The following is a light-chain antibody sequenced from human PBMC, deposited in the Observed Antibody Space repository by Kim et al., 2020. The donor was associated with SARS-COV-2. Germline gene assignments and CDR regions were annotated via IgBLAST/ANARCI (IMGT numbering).Light chain of an antibody. CDR3: SAWDSSLGAWV. CDR1: GKNVGDEG. Sequence: QTDTTTDTGNGKNVGDEGAAWLQQHQGHPPKLLSHRKTNRPSGISERLSASRSGNTASLTITGLQPEDEADYYCSAWDSSLGAWVFGGGTQLTVL. CDR2: RKT. V-gene: IGLV10-54*01. J-gene: IGLJ3*02.